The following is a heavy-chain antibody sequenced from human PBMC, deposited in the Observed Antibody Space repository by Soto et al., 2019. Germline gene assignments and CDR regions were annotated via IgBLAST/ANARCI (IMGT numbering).Heavy chain of an antibody. CDR1: EFTFSSYA. Sequence: EVQLLESGGGLVQPGGSLRLSCAASEFTFSSYAMSWVRQAPGKGLEWVSGISGSGGSTYYADSVKGRFTISRDNSKNMLYLQMNSLRAEDTAVYYCAKPSQGARDYYGMDVWGQGTTVTVSS. CDR3: AKPSQGARDYYGMDV. CDR2: ISGSGGST. V-gene: IGHV3-23*01. J-gene: IGHJ6*02.